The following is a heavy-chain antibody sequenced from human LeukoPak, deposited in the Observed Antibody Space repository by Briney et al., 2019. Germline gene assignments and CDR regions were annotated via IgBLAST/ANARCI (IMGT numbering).Heavy chain of an antibody. CDR2: ISYDGSNK. CDR3: AREIRLGPYYYGMDV. CDR1: GFTSSSYA. J-gene: IGHJ6*04. D-gene: IGHD1-26*01. Sequence: GGSLRLSCAASGFTSSSYAMHWVRQAPGKGLEWVAVISYDGSNKYYADSVKGRFTISRDNSKNTLYLQMNSLRAEDTAVYYCAREIRLGPYYYGMDVWGKGTTVTVSS. V-gene: IGHV3-30*04.